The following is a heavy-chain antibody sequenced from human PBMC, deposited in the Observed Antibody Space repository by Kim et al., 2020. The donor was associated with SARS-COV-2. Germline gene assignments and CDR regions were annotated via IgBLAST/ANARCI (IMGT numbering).Heavy chain of an antibody. CDR2: ISYDGSHK. J-gene: IGHJ4*02. V-gene: IGHV3-30*03. CDR1: GFTFNTYG. D-gene: IGHD1-26*01. Sequence: GGSLRLSCAASGFTFNTYGIHWVRQAPGKGLEWVAVISYDGSHKYYADSVKGRFTISRDNSKNTLYLQMNSLRIEDTAVYYWARSFSGSYFAYDYWGQGALVTVSS. CDR3: ARSFSGSYFAYDY.